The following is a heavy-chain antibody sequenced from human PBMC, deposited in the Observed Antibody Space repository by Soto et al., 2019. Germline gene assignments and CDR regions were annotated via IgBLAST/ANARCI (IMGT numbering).Heavy chain of an antibody. CDR1: GFTFSSYG. D-gene: IGHD3-10*01. CDR3: ARDGRGMVRGVISYYYGMDV. J-gene: IGHJ6*02. CDR2: IWYDGSNK. V-gene: IGHV3-33*01. Sequence: QVQLVESGGGVVQPGRSLRLSCAASGFTFSSYGMHWVRQAPGKGLEWVAVIWYDGSNKYYADSVKGRFTISRDNSKNTLYLQMNSLRAEDTAVYYCARDGRGMVRGVISYYYGMDVWGQGTTVTVSS.